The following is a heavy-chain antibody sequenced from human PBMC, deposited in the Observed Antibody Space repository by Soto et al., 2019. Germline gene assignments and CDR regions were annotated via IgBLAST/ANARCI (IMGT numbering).Heavy chain of an antibody. CDR3: ARDGGLRGYSGYDSFDY. CDR2: IYYSGST. J-gene: IGHJ4*02. V-gene: IGHV4-61*01. D-gene: IGHD5-12*01. CDR1: GGSVSSGSYC. Sequence: PSETLSLTCTVSGGSVSSGSYCWSWIRQPPGKGLEWIGYIYYSGSTNYNPSLKSRVTISVDTSKNQFSLKLSSVTAADTAVYYCARDGGLRGYSGYDSFDYWGQGTLVTVSS.